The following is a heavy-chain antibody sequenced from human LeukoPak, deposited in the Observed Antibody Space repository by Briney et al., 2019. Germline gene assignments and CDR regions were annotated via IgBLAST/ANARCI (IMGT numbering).Heavy chain of an antibody. CDR1: GFTFSSYS. Sequence: PGGSLRLSCAASGFTFSSYSMNWVRQAPGKGLEWVSSISSSRSYIYYADSVKGRFTISRDNAKNSLYLQMNSLRAEDTAVYYCARDLTPNYSRYFDYWGQGTLVTVSS. V-gene: IGHV3-21*01. J-gene: IGHJ4*02. CDR3: ARDLTPNYSRYFDY. D-gene: IGHD4-11*01. CDR2: ISSSRSYI.